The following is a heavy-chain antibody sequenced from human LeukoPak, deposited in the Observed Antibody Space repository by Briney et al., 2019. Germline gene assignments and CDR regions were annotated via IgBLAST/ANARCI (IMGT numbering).Heavy chain of an antibody. J-gene: IGHJ4*02. CDR1: GFTVSTNY. CDR3: ARGPPQSLDY. CDR2: IHSGGST. Sequence: GGSLRLSCAASGFTVSTNYMSWVRQAAGKGLEWVAVIHSGGSTYYADSVKGRFTISSDNSKNTLYLQMDSLRAEDTAVYYCARGPPQSLDYWGQGTLVTVSS. V-gene: IGHV3-53*01.